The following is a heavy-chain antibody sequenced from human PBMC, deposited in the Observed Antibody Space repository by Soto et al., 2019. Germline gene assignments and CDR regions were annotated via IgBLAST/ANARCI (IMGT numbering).Heavy chain of an antibody. V-gene: IGHV3-21*01. Sequence: GGSVRLSCAASGFTLSRYSMNWVRQAPGKGLEWVSSISSSSSYIYYADTVKGRFTISRDNAKNSLYLQMNSLRAEDTAVYYCARDKITGILDYWGQGTPVTVSS. CDR3: ARDKITGILDY. CDR1: GFTLSRYS. D-gene: IGHD1-20*01. CDR2: ISSSSSYI. J-gene: IGHJ4*02.